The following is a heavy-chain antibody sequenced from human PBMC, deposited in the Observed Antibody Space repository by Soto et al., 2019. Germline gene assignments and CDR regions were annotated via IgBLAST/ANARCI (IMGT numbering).Heavy chain of an antibody. CDR3: AKSSGDYRDYYYYYMDV. J-gene: IGHJ6*03. V-gene: IGHV3-23*01. D-gene: IGHD4-17*01. CDR1: GFIFSNYA. Sequence: EVQLLESGGGLVQPGGSLRLSCAASGFIFSNYAMTWVRQAPGKGLEWVSTVSGSGDSTYSADSVKGRFTFSRDNSKNTLYVQMNSLRAADTAVYYCAKSSGDYRDYYYYYMDVWGKGTTVTVSS. CDR2: VSGSGDST.